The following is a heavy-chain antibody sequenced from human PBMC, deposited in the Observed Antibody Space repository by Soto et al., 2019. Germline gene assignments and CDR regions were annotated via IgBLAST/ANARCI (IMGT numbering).Heavy chain of an antibody. D-gene: IGHD1-20*01. CDR2: IDWDDDK. J-gene: IGHJ6*02. CDR3: ARSIRGPRKFNGMDV. V-gene: IGHV2-70*13. CDR1: GFSLSTSGMC. Sequence: SGPTLVNPTQTLTLTCTFSGFSLSTSGMCVSWIRQPPGKALEWLALIDWDDDKYYSTSLKTRLTISKDTRKNQVVLTMANMDPADTATYYCARSIRGPRKFNGMDVWGQGTTVTVSS.